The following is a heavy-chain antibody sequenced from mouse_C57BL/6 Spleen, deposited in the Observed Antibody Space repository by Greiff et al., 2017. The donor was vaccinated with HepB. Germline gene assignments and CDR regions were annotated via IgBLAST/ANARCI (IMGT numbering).Heavy chain of an antibody. CDR1: GFTFSDYG. CDR2: ISSGSSTI. J-gene: IGHJ4*01. V-gene: IGHV5-17*01. D-gene: IGHD2-4*01. Sequence: DVQLVESGGGLVKPGGSLKLSCAASGFTFSDYGMHWVRQAPEKGLEWVAYISSGSSTIYYADTVKGRFTISRDNAKNTLFLQMTSLRSEDTAMYYCARRMITNAMDYWGQGTSVTVSS. CDR3: ARRMITNAMDY.